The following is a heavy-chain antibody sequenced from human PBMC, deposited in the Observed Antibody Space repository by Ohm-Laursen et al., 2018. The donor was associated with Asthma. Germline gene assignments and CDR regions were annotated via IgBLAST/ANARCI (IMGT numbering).Heavy chain of an antibody. CDR1: GFTITNYC. J-gene: IGHJ4*02. Sequence: SLRLSCTASGFTITNYCMHWVRQAPGKGLAWVSRINGDGGIKSYAASVKGRFTISRDDAKNTVYLQMNSLRVDDTAVYYCAYEFGGSGDYWGQGTLVTVSS. CDR3: AYEFGGSGDY. D-gene: IGHD3-10*01. CDR2: INGDGGIK. V-gene: IGHV3-74*01.